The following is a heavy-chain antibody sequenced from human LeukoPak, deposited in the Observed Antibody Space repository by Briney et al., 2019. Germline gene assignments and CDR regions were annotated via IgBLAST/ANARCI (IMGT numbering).Heavy chain of an antibody. Sequence: ASVKVSCKASGYTLTSYYMHWVRQAPGQGLEWMGIINPSDGSTTYAQKFQGRVTMTRDTSTSAVYMELSSLRSEDTAAYYCATDGRPYDSSAYYYFDYWGQGTLVTVSS. CDR2: INPSDGST. CDR1: GYTLTSYY. D-gene: IGHD3-22*01. CDR3: ATDGRPYDSSAYYYFDY. V-gene: IGHV1-46*01. J-gene: IGHJ4*02.